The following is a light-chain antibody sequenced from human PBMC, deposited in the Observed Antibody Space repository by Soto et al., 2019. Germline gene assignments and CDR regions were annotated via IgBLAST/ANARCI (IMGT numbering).Light chain of an antibody. Sequence: EIQMTQSPSTLSASVGDRVTITCRASQSISTHLALYQQKPGKAPEVLIYDASTLESGVPSRFSGSGSGTKFTLTISSLQPDDFATYYCQQYSSNLYTFGQGTKLEIK. J-gene: IGKJ2*01. CDR1: QSISTH. CDR2: DAS. CDR3: QQYSSNLYT. V-gene: IGKV1-5*01.